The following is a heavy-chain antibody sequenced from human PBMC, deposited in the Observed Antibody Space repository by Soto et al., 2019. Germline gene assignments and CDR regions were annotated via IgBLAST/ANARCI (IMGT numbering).Heavy chain of an antibody. Sequence: EVQLVESGGGLVQPGGSLRLSCAASGFTFSNYWMSWVRQAPGKGLEWVANIKHDGSEKYYVDSVKGRFTISRDNDENSLYLQMNSLRVAGTAVYSCATHSNGWEYCDCWGQGTLVTVSS. J-gene: IGHJ4*02. D-gene: IGHD6-19*01. V-gene: IGHV3-7*05. CDR1: GFTFSNYW. CDR2: IKHDGSEK. CDR3: ATHSNGWEYCDC.